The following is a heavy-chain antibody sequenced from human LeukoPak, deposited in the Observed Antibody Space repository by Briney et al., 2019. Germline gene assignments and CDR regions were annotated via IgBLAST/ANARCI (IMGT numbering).Heavy chain of an antibody. D-gene: IGHD6-13*01. CDR2: IIPIFGTA. V-gene: IGHV1-69*05. CDR1: GGTLSSYS. J-gene: IGHJ4*02. CDR3: ARAIAAAGYFDY. Sequence: SVKVSCKASGGTLSSYSISWVRQAPGQGLEWMGGIIPIFGTANYAQKFQGRVTITTDESTSTAYMELSSLRSEDTAVYYCARAIAAAGYFDYWGQGTLVTVSS.